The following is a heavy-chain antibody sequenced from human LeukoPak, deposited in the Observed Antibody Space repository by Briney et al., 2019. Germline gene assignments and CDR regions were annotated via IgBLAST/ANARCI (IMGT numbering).Heavy chain of an antibody. CDR2: ISSSGSTI. J-gene: IGHJ4*02. CDR3: AREGVYDSWDY. Sequence: GGSLRLSCAASGFTFSSYEMNWVRQAPGKGLVWVSYISSSGSTIYYADSVNGRFTISRDNAKNSLYLQMNSLRAEDTAVYYCAREGVYDSWDYWGQGTLVTVSS. D-gene: IGHD3-3*01. CDR1: GFTFSSYE. V-gene: IGHV3-48*03.